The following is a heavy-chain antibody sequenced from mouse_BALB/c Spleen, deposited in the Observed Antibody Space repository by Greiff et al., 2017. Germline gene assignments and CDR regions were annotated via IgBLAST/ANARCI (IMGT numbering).Heavy chain of an antibody. V-gene: IGHV1S135*01. CDR3: AREYDYDDGYAMDY. CDR1: GYAFTSYN. D-gene: IGHD2-4*01. CDR2: IDPYNGGT. Sequence: VQLQQSGPELVKPGASVKVSCKASGYAFTSYNMYWVKQSHGKGLEWIGYIDPYNGGTSYNQKFKGKATLTVDKSSSTAYMHLNSLTSEDSAVYYCAREYDYDDGYAMDYWGQGTSVTVSS. J-gene: IGHJ4*01.